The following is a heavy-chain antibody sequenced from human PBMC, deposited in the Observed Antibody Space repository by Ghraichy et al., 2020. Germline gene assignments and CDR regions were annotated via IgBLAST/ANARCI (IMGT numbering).Heavy chain of an antibody. CDR2: ISAHSGST. J-gene: IGHJ4*02. D-gene: IGHD3-16*01. CDR1: GYTFTSYG. CDR3: VRDPGSYGYGDY. V-gene: IGHV1-18*04. Sequence: ASVKVSCKASGYTFTSYGISWVRQAPGQGLEWMGWISAHSGSTNYALKLQGRVTMTRDTSTSTAYMELRSLRSDDTAVYYCVRDPGSYGYGDYWGQGTLVTVSS.